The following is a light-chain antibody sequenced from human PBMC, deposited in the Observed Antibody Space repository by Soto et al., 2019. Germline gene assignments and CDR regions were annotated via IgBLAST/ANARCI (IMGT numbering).Light chain of an antibody. V-gene: IGLV1-47*01. CDR3: AVWDDSLSGVV. CDR2: GNN. Sequence: QTVVTQPPSASGTPGQTVTISASGSSSNIGANYVFWYQQLHGTAPKLLSYGNNQRPSGGPDRYSGSRSGTSASRAISGLRHEYEADYCCAVWDDSLSGVVVCGGTQLTV. CDR1: SSNIGANY. J-gene: IGLJ3*02.